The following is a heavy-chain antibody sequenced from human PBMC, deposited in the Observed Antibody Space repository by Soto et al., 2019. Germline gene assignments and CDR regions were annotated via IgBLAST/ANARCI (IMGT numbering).Heavy chain of an antibody. V-gene: IGHV2-5*02. J-gene: IGHJ4*02. CDR1: GFSLSTTAEG. D-gene: IGHD2-21*02. CDR2: IYWDDDE. Sequence: QITLKESGPTLVKPTQTLTLTCTFSGFSLSTTAEGVGWIRQPPGKALEWLALIYWDDDERYSPSLKSRLTITKDTSKNQVVLTMTNVDPVDTATYYCAHGSSSIADCYPTPYLDYWGQGILVTVSS. CDR3: AHGSSSIADCYPTPYLDY.